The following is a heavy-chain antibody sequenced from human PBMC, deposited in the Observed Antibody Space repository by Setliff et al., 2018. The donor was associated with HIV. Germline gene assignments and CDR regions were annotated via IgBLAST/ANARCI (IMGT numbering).Heavy chain of an antibody. Sequence: SETLSLTCTVYGASISNSNSYWGWIRQPPGKRLEWIGYMYYSGSTNYNPSLKSRVTISADTSKNQFSLKLSSVTAADTAVYYCARVGDFYDTSGYYSVLDAFDIWGQGTMVTVSS. J-gene: IGHJ3*02. V-gene: IGHV4-61*05. CDR1: GASISNSNSY. CDR2: MYYSGST. CDR3: ARVGDFYDTSGYYSVLDAFDI. D-gene: IGHD3-22*01.